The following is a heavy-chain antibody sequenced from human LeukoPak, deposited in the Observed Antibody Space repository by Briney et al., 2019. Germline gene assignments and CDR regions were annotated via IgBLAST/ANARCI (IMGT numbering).Heavy chain of an antibody. CDR1: GFTFDDYA. CDR2: ISWNSGSI. D-gene: IGHD3-22*01. Sequence: GGSLRLSCAASGFTFDDYAMHWVRQAPGKGLEWVSGISWNSGSIGYADSVKGRFTISRDNAKNSLYLQMNSLRAEDMALYYCAKDQGMYYYDSSGYFDYWGQGTLVTVSS. CDR3: AKDQGMYYYDSSGYFDY. V-gene: IGHV3-9*03. J-gene: IGHJ4*02.